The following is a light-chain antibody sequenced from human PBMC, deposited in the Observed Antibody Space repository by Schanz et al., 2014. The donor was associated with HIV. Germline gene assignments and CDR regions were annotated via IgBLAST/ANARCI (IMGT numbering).Light chain of an antibody. CDR2: GNN. J-gene: IGLJ3*02. CDR3: QSFDGSLGGVL. V-gene: IGLV1-40*01. Sequence: QSALTQPPSMSGAPGQRVTISCTGSSSNIGAGYDVHWYQHLPGTAPKLLISGNNNRPSGVPDRFSGSKSGTSASLTITGLQPEDEADYYCQSFDGSLGGVLFGGGTKLTVL. CDR1: SSNIGAGYD.